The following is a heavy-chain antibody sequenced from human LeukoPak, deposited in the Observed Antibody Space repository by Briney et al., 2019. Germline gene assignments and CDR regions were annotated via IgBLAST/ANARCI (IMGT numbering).Heavy chain of an antibody. Sequence: GGSLRLSCAASGLTVSSNYMSWVRQAPGKGLEWVSVIYSGGSTYYADSVKGRFTISRDNSKNTLYLQMNSLRAEDTAVYYCAKEWGSWPLNWFDPWGQGTLVTVSS. D-gene: IGHD2-15*01. V-gene: IGHV3-53*01. J-gene: IGHJ5*02. CDR3: AKEWGSWPLNWFDP. CDR1: GLTVSSNY. CDR2: IYSGGST.